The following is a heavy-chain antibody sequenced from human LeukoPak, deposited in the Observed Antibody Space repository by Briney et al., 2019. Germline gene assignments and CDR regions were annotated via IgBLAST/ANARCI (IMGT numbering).Heavy chain of an antibody. D-gene: IGHD6-19*01. CDR1: GYTFTSYD. CDR2: MNPNSGIT. Sequence: ASVKVSCKASGYTFTSYDINWVRQATGQGLEWMGWMNPNSGITGYAQKFQGRVTISRNTSISTAYMELSSLRSEDTAVYYCARDLRYSSGWSASGMDVWGKGTTVTISS. J-gene: IGHJ6*03. V-gene: IGHV1-8*03. CDR3: ARDLRYSSGWSASGMDV.